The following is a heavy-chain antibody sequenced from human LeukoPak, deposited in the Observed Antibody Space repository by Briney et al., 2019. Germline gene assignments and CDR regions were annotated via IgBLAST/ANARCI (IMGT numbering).Heavy chain of an antibody. Sequence: SVKVSCKASGSIFRSYAISWVRQAPGQGLEWMGGIIPIFGTANYAQKFQGRVTITADESTSTAYMELSSLRSEDTAVYYCARSPSIAAAVPYYYYYYIDVWGKGTTVTISS. D-gene: IGHD6-13*01. CDR1: GSIFRSYA. V-gene: IGHV1-69*13. J-gene: IGHJ6*03. CDR3: ARSPSIAAAVPYYYYYYIDV. CDR2: IIPIFGTA.